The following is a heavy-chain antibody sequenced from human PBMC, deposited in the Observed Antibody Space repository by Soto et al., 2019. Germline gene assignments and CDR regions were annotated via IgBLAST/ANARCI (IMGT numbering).Heavy chain of an antibody. Sequence: QVQRVQSGAEVKKPGSSVKVSCKASGGTFSSYAISWVRQAPGQGLEWMGGIIPIFGTANYAQKFQGRVTITADESTSTAYMELSSLRSEDTAVYYCARDRWVGCTNGVCHYYYYGMDVWGQGTTVTVSS. V-gene: IGHV1-69*01. D-gene: IGHD2-8*01. CDR2: IIPIFGTA. CDR1: GGTFSSYA. CDR3: ARDRWVGCTNGVCHYYYYGMDV. J-gene: IGHJ6*02.